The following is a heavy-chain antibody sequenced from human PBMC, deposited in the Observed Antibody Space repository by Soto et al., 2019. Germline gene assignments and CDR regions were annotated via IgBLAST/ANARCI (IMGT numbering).Heavy chain of an antibody. CDR3: AATTVLRFLEWPYRFDY. CDR1: GGSISSYY. J-gene: IGHJ4*02. CDR2: IYYSGST. V-gene: IGHV4-59*01. D-gene: IGHD3-3*01. Sequence: SETLSLTCTVSGGSISSYYWSWIRQPPGKGLEWIGYIYYSGSTNYNPSLKSRVTISVDTSKNQFSLKLSSVTAADTAVYYCAATTVLRFLEWPYRFDYWGQGTLVTVS.